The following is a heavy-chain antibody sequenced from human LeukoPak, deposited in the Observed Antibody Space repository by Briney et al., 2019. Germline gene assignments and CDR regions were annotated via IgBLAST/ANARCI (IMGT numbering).Heavy chain of an antibody. D-gene: IGHD6-13*01. CDR2: IRQDGDTK. CDR3: ARSLPYGTTWYGRSDF. Sequence: GGSLRLSCAASGSPFNAYWMTWVRQAPGKGLEWVANIRQDGDTKYYVDSVKGRFTISRDNAMNSLYLQMNSLRAEDTAIYYCARSLPYGTTWYGRSDFWGQGTLVTVSS. CDR1: GSPFNAYW. V-gene: IGHV3-7*03. J-gene: IGHJ4*02.